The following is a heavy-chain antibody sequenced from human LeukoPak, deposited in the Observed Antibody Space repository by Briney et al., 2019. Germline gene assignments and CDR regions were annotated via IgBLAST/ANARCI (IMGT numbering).Heavy chain of an antibody. CDR1: GGSISSYY. D-gene: IGHD5-24*01. Sequence: SETLSLTCTVSGGSISSYYWSWIRQPPGKGLEWIGSIYHSGSTYYNPSLKSRVTISVDTSKNQFSLKLSSVTAADTAVYYCARTWLQADFDYWGQGTLVTVSS. V-gene: IGHV4-59*08. CDR2: IYHSGST. J-gene: IGHJ4*02. CDR3: ARTWLQADFDY.